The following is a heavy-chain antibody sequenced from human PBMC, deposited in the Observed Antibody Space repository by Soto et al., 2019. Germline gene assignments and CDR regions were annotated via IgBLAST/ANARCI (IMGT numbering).Heavy chain of an antibody. CDR1: GYTFTSYD. CDR3: ARQTWDYHSSNFDY. D-gene: IGHD3-16*01. J-gene: IGHJ4*02. Sequence: ASVKVSCKASGYTFTSYDINWVRQATGQGLEWMGWMNPNSGNTGYAQKFQGRVTMTRNTSISTAYMELNSLRDEDTAVYYCARQTWDYHSSNFDYWGLGTLVTVSS. V-gene: IGHV1-8*01. CDR2: MNPNSGNT.